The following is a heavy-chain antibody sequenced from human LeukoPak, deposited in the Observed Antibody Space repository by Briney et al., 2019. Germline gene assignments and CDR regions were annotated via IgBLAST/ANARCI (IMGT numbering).Heavy chain of an antibody. CDR2: TSSSGSTR. Sequence: PGGSLRLSCATSGXTFSSYEMNWVRQAPGKGLEWVSYTSSSGSTRYYADSVKGRFTISRDNAKNSLYLQMNSLRAEDTAVYYCARAGISTTGTYGAYFDYWGQGTLVTVSS. J-gene: IGHJ4*02. CDR1: GXTFSSYE. D-gene: IGHD1-1*01. V-gene: IGHV3-48*03. CDR3: ARAGISTTGTYGAYFDY.